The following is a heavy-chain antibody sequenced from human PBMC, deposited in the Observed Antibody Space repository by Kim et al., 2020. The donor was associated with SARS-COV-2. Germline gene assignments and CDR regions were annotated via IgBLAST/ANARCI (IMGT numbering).Heavy chain of an antibody. J-gene: IGHJ4*02. V-gene: IGHV4-34*01. Sequence: SLKSRVTISVDTSKNQFSLKLSSVTAADTAVYYCARGPNYYGSGSYFLDYWGQGTLVTVSS. CDR3: ARGPNYYGSGSYFLDY. D-gene: IGHD3-10*01.